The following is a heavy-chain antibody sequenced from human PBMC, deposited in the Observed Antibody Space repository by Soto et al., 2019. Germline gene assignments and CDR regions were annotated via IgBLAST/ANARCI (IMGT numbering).Heavy chain of an antibody. D-gene: IGHD2-15*01. CDR2: IKTKTDGGTT. V-gene: IGHV3-15*07. CDR1: GFTFSNAW. J-gene: IGHJ4*01. Sequence: EVQLVESGGGLVKPGGSLRLSCAASGFTFSNAWMNWVRQAPGQGLEWVGRIKTKTDGGTTEYAAPVKGRFTISRDDSKHTPSPQIPSPKTEDPAVYFCSTLIGYCLPPTGRSWGQGNLVTVPP. CDR3: STLIGYCLPPTGRS.